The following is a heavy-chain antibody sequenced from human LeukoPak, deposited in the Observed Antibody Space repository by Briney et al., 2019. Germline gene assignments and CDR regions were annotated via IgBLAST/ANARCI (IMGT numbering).Heavy chain of an antibody. V-gene: IGHV3-53*01. D-gene: IGHD3-16*01. J-gene: IGHJ5*02. Sequence: GGSLRLSCAASGFTVSSNYMSWVRQAPGKGLEWVSVIYSGGSTYYADSVKGRFTISRDNSKNTLYLQMNSLRAEDTAVYYCARDVLGGENQNWFDPWGQGTLVTVSS. CDR2: IYSGGST. CDR3: ARDVLGGENQNWFDP. CDR1: GFTVSSNY.